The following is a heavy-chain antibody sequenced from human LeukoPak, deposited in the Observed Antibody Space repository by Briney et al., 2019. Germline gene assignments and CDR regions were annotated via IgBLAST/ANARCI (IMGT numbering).Heavy chain of an antibody. J-gene: IGHJ4*02. CDR1: GGSFSGYY. CDR2: INHSGST. D-gene: IGHD2-15*01. Sequence: PSETLSLTCAGYGGSFSGYYWSWIRQPPGKGLEWIGEINHSGSTNYNPSLKSRVTISVDTSKNQFSLKLSSVTAADTAVYYCARESSGGSNWGQGTLVTVSS. V-gene: IGHV4-34*01. CDR3: ARESSGGSN.